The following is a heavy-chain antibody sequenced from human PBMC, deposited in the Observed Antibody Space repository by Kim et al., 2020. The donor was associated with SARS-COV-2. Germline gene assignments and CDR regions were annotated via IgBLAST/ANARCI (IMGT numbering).Heavy chain of an antibody. V-gene: IGHV4-61*01. CDR2: ISYSGTT. CDR1: GGSVTSTTFY. J-gene: IGHJ4*02. CDR3: AKFSHYYGIDF. D-gene: IGHD3-10*01. Sequence: SETLSLTCTVSGGSVTSTTFYWSWIRQPPGKGLEWIGYISYSGTTDYNPSLRSRVTISTDTSKNQFSLKLTSVTAADTAVYYCAKFSHYYGIDFWGQGTLVTVSS.